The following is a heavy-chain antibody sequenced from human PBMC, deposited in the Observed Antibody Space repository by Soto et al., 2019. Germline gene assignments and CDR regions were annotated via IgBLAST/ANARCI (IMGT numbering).Heavy chain of an antibody. D-gene: IGHD3-22*01. Sequence: GASVKVSCKASGFNFRTTAVQWVRQARGQRLEWIGWIVVGSGNTNYAQKFQERVTITRDMSTSTAYMDVSSLRSEDTAVYYCAADASYYASSDYYSFGKRDQGTLVTVSS. CDR1: GFNFRTTA. J-gene: IGHJ4*02. CDR3: AADASYYASSDYYSFGK. V-gene: IGHV1-58*01. CDR2: IVVGSGNT.